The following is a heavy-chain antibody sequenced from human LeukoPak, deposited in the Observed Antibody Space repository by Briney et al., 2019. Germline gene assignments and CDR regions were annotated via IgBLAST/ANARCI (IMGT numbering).Heavy chain of an antibody. CDR1: GFTFSSYA. Sequence: PGGSLRLSCAASGFTFSSYAMGWVRQAPGKGLEWVSAISGSGGSTYYADSVKGRFTISRDNSKNTLYLQMNSLRAEDTAVYYCATHVYYDILTGPMRLWGRGTLVTVSS. CDR2: ISGSGGST. D-gene: IGHD3-9*01. J-gene: IGHJ2*01. V-gene: IGHV3-23*01. CDR3: ATHVYYDILTGPMRL.